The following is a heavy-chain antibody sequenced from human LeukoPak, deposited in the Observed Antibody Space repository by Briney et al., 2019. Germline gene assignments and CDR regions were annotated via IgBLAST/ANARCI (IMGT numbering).Heavy chain of an antibody. D-gene: IGHD3-10*01. V-gene: IGHV3-15*01. Sequence: PGGSLRLSCAASGFTFSNAWMSWVRQAPGKGLEWVGRIKSKTDGGTTDYAAPVKGRFTISRDDSKNTLYLQMNSLKTEDTAVYYCTMLSYGSGSRPERTDYWGQGTLVTVSS. CDR1: GFTFSNAW. J-gene: IGHJ4*02. CDR2: IKSKTDGGTT. CDR3: TMLSYGSGSRPERTDY.